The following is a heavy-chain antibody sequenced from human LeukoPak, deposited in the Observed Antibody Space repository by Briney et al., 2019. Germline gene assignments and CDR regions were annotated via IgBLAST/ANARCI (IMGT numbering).Heavy chain of an antibody. CDR1: GYTFTTYG. J-gene: IGHJ4*02. CDR3: AREGVIGDGYNFFDY. Sequence: ASVKVSCKSSGYTFTTYGISWVRQAPGQGLEWMGWISADNGNTNYARKLLGRVTMTTDTSTSTAYMELRSLRSDDTALYYCAREGVIGDGYNFFDYWGQGTLVTVSS. D-gene: IGHD5-24*01. CDR2: ISADNGNT. V-gene: IGHV1-18*01.